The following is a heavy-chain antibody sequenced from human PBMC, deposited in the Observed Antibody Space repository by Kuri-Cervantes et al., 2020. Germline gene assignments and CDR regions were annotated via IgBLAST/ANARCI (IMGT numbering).Heavy chain of an antibody. Sequence: ESLKISCAVSGFSISSGYYWGWIRQAPGKGLEWIGSIYHSGSTYFNPPLKSRVSISVDTSRNQFSLNLSSVTAADTAVYYCARGVGVLWFGELSHAFDIWGQGTMVTVSS. J-gene: IGHJ3*02. D-gene: IGHD3-10*01. CDR2: IYHSGST. V-gene: IGHV4-38-2*01. CDR1: GFSISSGYY. CDR3: ARGVGVLWFGELSHAFDI.